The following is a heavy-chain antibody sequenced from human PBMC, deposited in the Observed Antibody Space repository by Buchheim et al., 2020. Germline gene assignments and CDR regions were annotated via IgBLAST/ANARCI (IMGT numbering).Heavy chain of an antibody. CDR2: IYYSGST. J-gene: IGHJ6*02. V-gene: IGHV4-61*01. CDR1: GGSVSSGSYY. D-gene: IGHD2/OR15-2a*01. CDR3: ARGTTHYYYYGMDV. Sequence: QVQLQESGPGLVKPSETLSLTCTVSGGSVSSGSYYWSWIRQPPGKGLEWIGYIYYSGSTNYNPSLKSRVTISVDTSKNQFSLKLSSVTAADTAVYYCARGTTHYYYYGMDVWGQGTT.